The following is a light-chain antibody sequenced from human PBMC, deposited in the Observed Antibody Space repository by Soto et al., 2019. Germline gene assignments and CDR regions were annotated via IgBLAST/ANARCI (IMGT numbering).Light chain of an antibody. CDR2: DAS. CDR1: QSVSSY. J-gene: IGKJ4*01. CDR3: QQYNDWPLT. V-gene: IGKV3-11*01. Sequence: ETVLTQSPATLSLSPGERATLSCRASQSVSSYLAWYQQKPGQAPRLLIYDASNRATGIPARFSGSGSGTDFTLTIISLQSEDSAVYYCQQYNDWPLTFGGGTKVDIK.